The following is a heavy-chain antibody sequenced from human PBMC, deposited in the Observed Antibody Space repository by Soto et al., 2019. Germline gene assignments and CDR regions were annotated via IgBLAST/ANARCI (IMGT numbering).Heavy chain of an antibody. Sequence: ASVKVSCKASGFTFTIYGFYWVLQAPGQRLEWMGWINACNGDTIYSEKFQGRGTFSRDTSATTVYMELSGLRSEDTAVYYCAIEAYSPPDDTYYHMDVCGKGTTVTVSS. CDR3: AIEAYSPPDDTYYHMDV. CDR1: GFTFTIYG. CDR2: INACNGDT. D-gene: IGHD3-10*01. V-gene: IGHV1-3*01. J-gene: IGHJ6*03.